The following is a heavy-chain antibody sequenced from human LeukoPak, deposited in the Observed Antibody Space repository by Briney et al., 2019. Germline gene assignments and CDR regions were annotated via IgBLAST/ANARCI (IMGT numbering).Heavy chain of an antibody. CDR2: IYYCGST. J-gene: IGHJ4*02. Sequence: SETLSPTCTVSGGSISSYYWSCVRQPPGKGLGWIGYIYYCGSTKYNPSLKSRVTISVDPSKNQYSLKLSTVTAADTAVYYCARSYYYGSGSYMYYWGRGTLVSLS. CDR3: ARSYYYGSGSYMYY. CDR1: GGSISSYY. D-gene: IGHD3-10*01. V-gene: IGHV4-59*08.